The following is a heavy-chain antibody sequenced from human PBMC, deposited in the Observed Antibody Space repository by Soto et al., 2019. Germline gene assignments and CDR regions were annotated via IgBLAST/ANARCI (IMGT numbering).Heavy chain of an antibody. CDR1: A. Sequence: AVRRVSQAQGKGLEWVSAISGSGGSTYYADSVKGRFTISRDNSKNTLYLQMNSLRAEDTAVYYCAKDGRAVARSYAFDIWGQGTMVTVSS. CDR2: ISGSGGST. CDR3: AKDGRAVARSYAFDI. V-gene: IGHV3-23*01. D-gene: IGHD6-19*01. J-gene: IGHJ3*02.